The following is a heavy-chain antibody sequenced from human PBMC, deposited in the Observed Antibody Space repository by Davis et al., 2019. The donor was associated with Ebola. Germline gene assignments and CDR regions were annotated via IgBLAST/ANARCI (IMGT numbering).Heavy chain of an antibody. CDR3: AREDGSGWDPLYGMDV. CDR1: GFTFSSYG. D-gene: IGHD6-19*01. Sequence: GESLKISCAASGFTFSSYGMHWVRQAPSKGLEWVAVIWYDGSNKYYADSVKGRFTISRDNSKNTLYLQMNSLRAEDTAVYYCAREDGSGWDPLYGMDVWGQGTAVTVSS. V-gene: IGHV3-33*01. CDR2: IWYDGSNK. J-gene: IGHJ6*02.